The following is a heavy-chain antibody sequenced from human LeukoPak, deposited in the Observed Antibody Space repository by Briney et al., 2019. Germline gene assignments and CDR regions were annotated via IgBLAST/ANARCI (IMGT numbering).Heavy chain of an antibody. D-gene: IGHD7-27*01. CDR1: GFSFSRYG. Sequence: QTGGSLRLSCAASGFSFSRYGMTWVRQAPGKGLEWVANINQDGSQIYYVDSVKGRFTISRDNAKNSLCLQMNSLRAEDTAVYYCVRRGSVWGDHWGQGTLVSVSS. V-gene: IGHV3-7*01. CDR3: VRRGSVWGDH. CDR2: INQDGSQI. J-gene: IGHJ4*02.